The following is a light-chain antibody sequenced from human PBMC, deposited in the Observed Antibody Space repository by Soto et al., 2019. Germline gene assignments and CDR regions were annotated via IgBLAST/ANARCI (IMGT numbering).Light chain of an antibody. CDR2: ENN. J-gene: IGLJ1*01. CDR1: SSNIGAGYE. Sequence: QSVLTQPPSVSAAPGQRVTISCTGSSSNIGAGYEAHWYQQVPGTAPKLLIHENNNRPSGVPDRFAGSKSGTSASLAITGLQAEDGVEYYSQSYDSSRSGYVFGTGTKLTVL. V-gene: IGLV1-40*01. CDR3: QSYDSSRSGYV.